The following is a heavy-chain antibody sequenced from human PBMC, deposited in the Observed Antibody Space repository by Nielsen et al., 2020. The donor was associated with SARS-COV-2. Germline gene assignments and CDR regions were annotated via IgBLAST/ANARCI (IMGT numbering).Heavy chain of an antibody. CDR3: ARAQYSCGSYYFDY. Sequence: GESLKISCAASGFTFSSYWMSWVRQAPGKGLEWVANIKQDGSEKYYVDFVKGRFTISRDNAKNSLYLQMNSLRAEDTAVYYCARAQYSCGSYYFDYWGQGTLVTVSS. J-gene: IGHJ4*02. D-gene: IGHD5-18*01. CDR2: IKQDGSEK. V-gene: IGHV3-7*05. CDR1: GFTFSSYW.